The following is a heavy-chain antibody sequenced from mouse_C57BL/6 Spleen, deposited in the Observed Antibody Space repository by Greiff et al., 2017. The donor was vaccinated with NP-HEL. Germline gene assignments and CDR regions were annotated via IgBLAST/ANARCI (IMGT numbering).Heavy chain of an antibody. V-gene: IGHV5-4*03. D-gene: IGHD2-4*01. CDR3: ARNDYDGAWFAD. Sequence: EVKLVESGGGLVKPGGSLKLSCAASGFTFSSYAMSWVRQTPEKRLEWVATLSDGGSYTYYPDNVKGRFTISRDNAKNNLYLQMRHLKSEDTAMYYCARNDYDGAWFADGGQGTLVTVSA. CDR1: GFTFSSYA. J-gene: IGHJ3*01. CDR2: LSDGGSYT.